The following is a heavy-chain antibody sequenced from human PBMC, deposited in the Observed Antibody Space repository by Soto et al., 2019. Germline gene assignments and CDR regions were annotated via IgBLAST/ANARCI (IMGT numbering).Heavy chain of an antibody. CDR1: GFTFSNSW. CDR2: INQDGSAK. J-gene: IGHJ6*03. D-gene: IGHD2-21*02. CDR3: ARHCHYCIDV. Sequence: PGGSLRLSCAASGFTFSNSWMTWVRQTPGKGLEWVANINQDGSAKNYLDSVKGRFTISRDNAENSLYLQMNSLRAEDTAVFYCARHCHYCIDVWGRGTTVTVSS. V-gene: IGHV3-7*01.